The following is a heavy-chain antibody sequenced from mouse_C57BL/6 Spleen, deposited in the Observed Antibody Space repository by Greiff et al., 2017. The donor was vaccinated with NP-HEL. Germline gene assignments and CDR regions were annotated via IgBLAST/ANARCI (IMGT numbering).Heavy chain of an antibody. J-gene: IGHJ1*03. CDR1: GYTFTSYW. CDR2: IDPSDSYT. Sequence: QVQLQQPGAELVKPGASVKLSCKASGYTFTSYWMQWVKQRPGQGLEWIGEIDPSDSYTNYNQKFKGKATLTVDTSSSTAYMQLSSLTSEDSAVYYCARNGGRRGDWYFDVWGKGTTVTVPS. D-gene: IGHD1-1*01. V-gene: IGHV1-50*01. CDR3: ARNGGRRGDWYFDV.